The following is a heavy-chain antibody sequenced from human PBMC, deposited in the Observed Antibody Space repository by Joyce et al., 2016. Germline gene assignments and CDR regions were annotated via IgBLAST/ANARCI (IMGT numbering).Heavy chain of an antibody. Sequence: QVQLVESGGGVAKPGGSLRLSRVASGFASFTDYYMSWISQAPGKDLEWVAYIGSSESPICCGDSVKDQFTGAREDSKNYLFLHMYNLRVEDSAVYYCARDRVQWSFRAVSNHFYMDVWGKGTAVAVAS. CDR3: ARDRVQWSFRAVSNHFYMDV. CDR2: IGSSESPI. J-gene: IGHJ6*03. CDR1: GFASFTDYY. V-gene: IGHV3-11*04. D-gene: IGHD3-16*02.